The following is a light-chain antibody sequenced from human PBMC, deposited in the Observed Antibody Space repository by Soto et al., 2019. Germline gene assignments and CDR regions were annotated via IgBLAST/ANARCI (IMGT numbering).Light chain of an antibody. J-gene: IGKJ5*01. CDR1: QDISNY. Sequence: DIQMTQSPSSLSASVEDRVTITRQASQDISNYLNWYQQKLGKAPKLLIYDASNLETGVPSRFSGSGSGTDFTFTISSLQPEDIATYYCQQYSHLITFGQGTRLEIK. CDR2: DAS. CDR3: QQYSHLIT. V-gene: IGKV1-33*01.